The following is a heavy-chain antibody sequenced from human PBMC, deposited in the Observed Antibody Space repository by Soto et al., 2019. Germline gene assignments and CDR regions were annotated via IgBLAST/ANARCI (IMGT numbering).Heavy chain of an antibody. CDR2: TYYRSKWFN. J-gene: IGHJ6*02. CDR3: ASVRYCRGASCYYGMDV. V-gene: IGHV6-1*01. CDR1: GDSVSSDSAA. Sequence: PLQTLSLTCAISGDSVSSDSAAWNWIRQSPSRGLEWLGRTYYRSKWFNDYAVSVKSRITINPDTSKNQLSLQLNSVTPEDTAVYYCASVRYCRGASCYYGMDVWGQGTTVTVSS. D-gene: IGHD2-15*01.